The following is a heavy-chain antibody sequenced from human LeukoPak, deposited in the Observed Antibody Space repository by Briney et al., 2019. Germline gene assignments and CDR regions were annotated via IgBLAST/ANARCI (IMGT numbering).Heavy chain of an antibody. V-gene: IGHV1-69*13. CDR1: GGTFSSYA. CDR2: IIPIFGTA. CDR3: ANYDILTGYHFDY. Sequence: ASVKVSCKASGGTFSSYAISWVRQAPGQGLEWMGGIIPIFGTANYAQKSQGRVTITADESTSTAYMELSSLRSEDTAVYYCANYDILTGYHFDYWGQGTLVTVSS. J-gene: IGHJ4*02. D-gene: IGHD3-9*01.